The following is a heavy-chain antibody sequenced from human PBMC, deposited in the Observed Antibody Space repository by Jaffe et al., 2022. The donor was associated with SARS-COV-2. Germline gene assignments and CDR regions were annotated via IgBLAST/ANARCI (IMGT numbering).Heavy chain of an antibody. CDR3: ARGLETKSKNVYYYYGMDV. CDR2: IYYSGST. J-gene: IGHJ6*02. D-gene: IGHD2-8*01. Sequence: QVQLQESGPGLVKPSQTLSLTCTVSGGSISSGGYYWSWIRQHPGKGLEWIGYIYYSGSTYYNPSLKSRVTISVDTSKNQFSLKLSSVTAADTAVYYCARGLETKSKNVYYYYGMDVWGQGTTVTVSS. CDR1: GGSISSGGYY. V-gene: IGHV4-31*03.